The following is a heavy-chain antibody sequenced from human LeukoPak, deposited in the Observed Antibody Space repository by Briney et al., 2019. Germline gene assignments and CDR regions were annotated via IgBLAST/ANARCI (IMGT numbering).Heavy chain of an antibody. V-gene: IGHV5-51*01. J-gene: IGHJ4*02. CDR1: GYNFANYW. CDR3: ARVRGYSYGYVDY. CDR2: VYPTDSDA. Sequence: GESLKISCKGSGYNFANYWIGWVRQMPGKGLEWMGIVYPTDSDARYSPSFQGQVTISADKSINTAYLQWSSLKASDTAMYYCARVRGYSYGYVDYWGQGTLVTVSS. D-gene: IGHD5-18*01.